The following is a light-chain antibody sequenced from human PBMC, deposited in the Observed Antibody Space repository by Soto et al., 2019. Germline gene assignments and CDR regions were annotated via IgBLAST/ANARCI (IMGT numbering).Light chain of an antibody. J-gene: IGKJ5*01. V-gene: IGKV3-20*01. CDR3: QQYGSSPPVT. Sequence: EIVLTQSPGTLSLSPGERATLSCRASLSVSSSYLAWYQQKPGQAPRLLIYGASGRATGIPDRFSGSGSGTDITLTISRLEPEDFAVYYCQQYGSSPPVTCGEGTRLEIK. CDR1: LSVSSSY. CDR2: GAS.